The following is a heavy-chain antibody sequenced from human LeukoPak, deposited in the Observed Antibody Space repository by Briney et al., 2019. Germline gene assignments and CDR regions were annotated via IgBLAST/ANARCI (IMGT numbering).Heavy chain of an antibody. CDR3: AAQQVGATLSRWFDP. V-gene: IGHV4-61*02. J-gene: IGHJ5*02. CDR1: GGSISSGSYY. D-gene: IGHD1-26*01. Sequence: SETLPLTCTVSGGSISSGSYYWSWIRQPAGKGLEWIGRIYTSGSTNYNPSLKSRVTISVDTSKNQFSLKLSSVTAADTAVYYCAAQQVGATLSRWFDPWGQGTLVTVSS. CDR2: IYTSGST.